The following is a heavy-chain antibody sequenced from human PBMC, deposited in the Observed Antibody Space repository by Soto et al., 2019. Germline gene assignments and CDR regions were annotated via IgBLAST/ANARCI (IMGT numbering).Heavy chain of an antibody. Sequence: DVQLVESGGGLVQPGRSLRLSCAASGFTFDDYTMHWVRQAPGKGLEWVSGISWNSGSIGYADSVKGRFTISRDNAKNSLYLQMNSLRAEDTALYYCAKFGVTTWGQGTLVTVSS. V-gene: IGHV3-9*01. CDR3: AKFGVTT. CDR2: ISWNSGSI. J-gene: IGHJ5*02. D-gene: IGHD4-17*01. CDR1: GFTFDDYT.